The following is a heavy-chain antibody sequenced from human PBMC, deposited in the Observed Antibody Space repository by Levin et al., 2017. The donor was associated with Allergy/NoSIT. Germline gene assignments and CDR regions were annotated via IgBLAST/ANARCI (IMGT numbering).Heavy chain of an antibody. CDR1: GGSISSFY. CDR2: IYYSGST. V-gene: IGHV4-59*08. CDR3: ATHHANYDYAWGPDACDT. J-gene: IGHJ5*02. Sequence: PSETLSLTCTVSGGSISSFYWSWIRQPPGKNLEWIGYIYYSGSTYYNPSLKSRVTILVDTSKNQLSLRLRSVTAADTAVYYCATHHANYDYAWGPDACDTWGQGTLVTVSS. D-gene: IGHD3-16*01.